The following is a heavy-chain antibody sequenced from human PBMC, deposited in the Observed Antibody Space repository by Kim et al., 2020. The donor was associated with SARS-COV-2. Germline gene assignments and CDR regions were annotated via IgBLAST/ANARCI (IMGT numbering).Heavy chain of an antibody. CDR3: ARNHLYGAFDY. CDR2: IYYSGST. Sequence: SETLSLTCTVSGGSISSSSYYWGWIRQPPGKGLEWIGSIYYSGSTYYNPSLKSRVTISVDTSKNQFSLKLSSVTAADTAVYYCARNHLYGAFDYWGQGTLVTVSS. D-gene: IGHD1-26*01. CDR1: GGSISSSSYY. V-gene: IGHV4-39*01. J-gene: IGHJ4*02.